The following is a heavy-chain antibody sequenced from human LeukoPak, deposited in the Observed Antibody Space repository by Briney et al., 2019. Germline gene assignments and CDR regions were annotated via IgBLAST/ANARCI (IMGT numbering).Heavy chain of an antibody. D-gene: IGHD3-22*01. V-gene: IGHV4-39*07. J-gene: IGHJ4*02. Sequence: SETLSLTCTVSGGSISSSSYYWGWFRRPPGKGLEWIGSIYYSGSTYYNPSLKSRVTISVDTSNNQFSLKLSSVTAADTAVYYCARDYYYDSSGYSPFFDYWGQGTLVTVSS. CDR3: ARDYYYDSSGYSPFFDY. CDR1: GGSISSSSYY. CDR2: IYYSGST.